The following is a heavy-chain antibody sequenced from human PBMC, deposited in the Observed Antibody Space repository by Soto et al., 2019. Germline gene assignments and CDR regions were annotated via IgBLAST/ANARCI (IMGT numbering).Heavy chain of an antibody. J-gene: IGHJ6*01. V-gene: IGHV1-18*04. D-gene: IGHD3-10*01. Sequence: QVQLVQSGAEVKKPGASVKVSCKASGYTFTSYGVSWVRQAPGQGLEWMGWISGYNGNTNYAQKFQGRVTMTTDTSTSTAYMELRSLRSDDTAVYYCARAGKYYYGSGSPYYYGIDVWGQGITVTVSS. CDR1: GYTFTSYG. CDR2: ISGYNGNT. CDR3: ARAGKYYYGSGSPYYYGIDV.